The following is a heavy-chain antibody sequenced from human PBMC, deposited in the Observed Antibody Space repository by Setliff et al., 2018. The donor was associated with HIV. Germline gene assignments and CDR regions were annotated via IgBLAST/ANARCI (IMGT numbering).Heavy chain of an antibody. CDR2: ISSSSSTI. Sequence: PGGSLRLSCAASGFTFSSYSMNWVRQAPGKGLEWVSYISSSSSTIYYADSVKGRFTISRDNAKNSLYLQMNSLRAEDTAVYYCARARRAGSGPKYFQHWGQGTLVTVS. CDR1: GFTFSSYS. D-gene: IGHD2-15*01. V-gene: IGHV3-48*01. J-gene: IGHJ1*01. CDR3: ARARRAGSGPKYFQH.